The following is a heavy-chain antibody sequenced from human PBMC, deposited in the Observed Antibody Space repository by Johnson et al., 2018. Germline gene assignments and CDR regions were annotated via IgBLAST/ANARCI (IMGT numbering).Heavy chain of an antibody. Sequence: LSCAASGFTFDDYAMHWVRQAPGKGLEWVSGISWNSGSIGYADSVEGRFTIPRDNAKNSLYLQMNSLRPEDTALYYCAKAPVGWLGEGAEYFQHWGQGTLVTVSS. CDR2: ISWNSGSI. CDR3: AKAPVGWLGEGAEYFQH. D-gene: IGHD3-3*01. V-gene: IGHV3-9*01. CDR1: GFTFDDYA. J-gene: IGHJ1*01.